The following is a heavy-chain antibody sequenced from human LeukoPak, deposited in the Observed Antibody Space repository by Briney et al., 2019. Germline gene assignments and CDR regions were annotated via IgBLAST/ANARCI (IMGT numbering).Heavy chain of an antibody. J-gene: IGHJ5*02. D-gene: IGHD3-10*01. V-gene: IGHV1-24*01. CDR2: FDPEDGET. Sequence: ASVKVSCKVSGYTLTELSMHWVRQAPGKGLEWMGGFDPEDGETIYAQKFQGRVTMTEDTFTDTAYMELSSLRSEDTAVYYCATGNLRGVSNWFDPWGQGTLVTVSS. CDR3: ATGNLRGVSNWFDP. CDR1: GYTLTELS.